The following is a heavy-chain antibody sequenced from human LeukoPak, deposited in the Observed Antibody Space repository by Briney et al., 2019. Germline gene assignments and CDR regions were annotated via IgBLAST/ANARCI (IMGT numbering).Heavy chain of an antibody. V-gene: IGHV3-30*18. CDR2: ISYDGSNK. CDR1: GFTFSSYA. Sequence: GGSLRLSCAASGFTFSSYAMHWVRQAPGKGLEWVAVISYDGSNKYYADSVKGRFTISRDNSKNTLYLQMKSLRAEDTAVYYCAKGGYSSGWCFDYWGQGTLVTVSS. J-gene: IGHJ4*02. CDR3: AKGGYSSGWCFDY. D-gene: IGHD6-19*01.